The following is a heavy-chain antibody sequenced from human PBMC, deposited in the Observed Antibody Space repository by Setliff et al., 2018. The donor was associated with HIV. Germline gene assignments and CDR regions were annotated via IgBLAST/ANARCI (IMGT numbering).Heavy chain of an antibody. CDR3: SAGIQLLY. V-gene: IGHV3-49*04. Sequence: PGGSLRLSCTASGFIFGDYAMSWVRQAPGKGLEWVGFIRTKAKGGTAEYAASVKGRFTFSRDDSKSVAYLQMNSLKIEDAAVYYCSAGIQLLYWGQGTLVTVS. CDR1: GFIFGDYA. J-gene: IGHJ4*02. D-gene: IGHD1-1*01. CDR2: IRTKAKGGTA.